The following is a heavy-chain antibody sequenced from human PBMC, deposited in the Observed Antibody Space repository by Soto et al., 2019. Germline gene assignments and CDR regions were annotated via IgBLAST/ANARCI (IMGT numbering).Heavy chain of an antibody. CDR1: NYTFITYG. CDR2: ITPYNGKT. CDR3: ARDTSFYFDY. J-gene: IGHJ4*02. Sequence: QVQLVQSGAEMKKPGASVKVSCKASNYTFITYGITWVRQAPGQGLEWVGWITPYNGKTNYGQNFQGRVTMTADTSTSTAYMELRSLTTDDTAVYYCARDTSFYFDYWGQGPRVTVSS. D-gene: IGHD2-2*01. V-gene: IGHV1-18*01.